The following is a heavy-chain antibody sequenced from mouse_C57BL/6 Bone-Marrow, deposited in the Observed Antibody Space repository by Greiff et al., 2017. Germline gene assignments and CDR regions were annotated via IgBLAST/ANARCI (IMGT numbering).Heavy chain of an antibody. CDR3: ARGVVVASGDY. V-gene: IGHV1-55*01. D-gene: IGHD1-1*01. J-gene: IGHJ2*01. Sequence: VQLQQSGAELVKPGASVKMSCKASGYTFTSYWITWVKQRPGQGLEWIGDIYPGSGSTNYNEKFKSKATLTVDTSSSTAYMQLSSLTSEDSAVYYCARGVVVASGDYWGQGTTLTVSS. CDR2: IYPGSGST. CDR1: GYTFTSYW.